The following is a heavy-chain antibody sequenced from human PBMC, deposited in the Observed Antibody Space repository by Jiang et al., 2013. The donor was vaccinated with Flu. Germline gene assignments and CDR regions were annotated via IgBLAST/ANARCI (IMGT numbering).Heavy chain of an antibody. Sequence: GAEVKKPGASVKVSCKASGYTFSSNGISWVRQAPGQGLEWMGWISAYNGNTNYAQKVRGRVTMTTDTSTSTAYMELRSLRSDDTAVYYCARMSKYYYDSSGSHQFDYWGQGTLV. V-gene: IGHV1-18*01. CDR3: ARMSKYYYDSSGSHQFDY. J-gene: IGHJ4*02. CDR2: ISAYNGNT. CDR1: GYTFSSNG. D-gene: IGHD3-22*01.